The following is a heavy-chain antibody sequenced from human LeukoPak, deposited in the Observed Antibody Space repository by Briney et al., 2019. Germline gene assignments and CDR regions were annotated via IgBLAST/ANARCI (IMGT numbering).Heavy chain of an antibody. CDR3: ARDYPIYDYVWGSYRYDAFDI. J-gene: IGHJ3*02. CDR1: GGTFSSYA. D-gene: IGHD3-16*02. CDR2: IIPIFGTA. Sequence: ASVKVSCKASGGTFSSYAISWVRQAPGQGLEWMGGIIPIFGTANYAQKFQGRVTITADKSTSTAYMELSSLRSEDTAVYYCARDYPIYDYVWGSYRYDAFDIWGQGTMVTASS. V-gene: IGHV1-69*06.